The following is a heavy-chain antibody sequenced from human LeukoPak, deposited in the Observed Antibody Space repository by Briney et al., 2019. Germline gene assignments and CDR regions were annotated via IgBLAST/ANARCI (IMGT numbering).Heavy chain of an antibody. D-gene: IGHD6-6*01. CDR1: GGSITSYS. CDR3: ARGDKERGIAARSFFFDY. Sequence: PSETLSLTCTVSGGSITSYSWSWIRQPAGKGLEWIGRIYTSGSTNYNPSLKSRVTMSVDTSKNQFSLKLSSVTAADTAVYYCARGDKERGIAARSFFFDYWGQGTLVTVSS. CDR2: IYTSGST. J-gene: IGHJ4*02. V-gene: IGHV4-4*07.